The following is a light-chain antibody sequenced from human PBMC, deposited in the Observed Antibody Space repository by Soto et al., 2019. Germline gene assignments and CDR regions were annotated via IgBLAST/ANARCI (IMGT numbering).Light chain of an antibody. CDR3: QQRSNWPT. V-gene: IGKV3D-20*02. Sequence: EIVLTQSPGTLSLSPGERATLSCRASQSVSSSYLAWYQQKPGQAPRPLIYGASSRATGIPDRFSGSGSGTDFTLTISRLEPEDFAVYYCQQRSNWPTFGQGTRLEIK. J-gene: IGKJ5*01. CDR1: QSVSSSY. CDR2: GAS.